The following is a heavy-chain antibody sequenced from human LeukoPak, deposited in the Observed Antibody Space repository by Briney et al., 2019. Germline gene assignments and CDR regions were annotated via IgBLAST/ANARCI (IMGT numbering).Heavy chain of an antibody. Sequence: SETLSLTCTVSAYSITSSHYWGWLRQPPGKGLEWIGSIYHSGSTYYNPSLKSRVTISVDTSKNQFSLKLSSVTAADTAVYYCARETARLDSSGHDAFDIWGQGTMVTVSS. CDR2: IYHSGST. CDR3: ARETARLDSSGHDAFDI. CDR1: AYSITSSHY. D-gene: IGHD3-22*01. V-gene: IGHV4-38-2*02. J-gene: IGHJ3*02.